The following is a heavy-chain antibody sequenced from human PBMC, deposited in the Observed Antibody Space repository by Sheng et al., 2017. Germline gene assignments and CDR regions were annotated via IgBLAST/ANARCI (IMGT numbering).Heavy chain of an antibody. CDR2: ISSSGSTI. CDR1: GFTFSSYE. V-gene: IGHV3-48*03. D-gene: IGHD2-15*01. J-gene: IGHJ6*02. Sequence: EVQLVESGGGLVQPGGSLRLSCAASGFTFSSYEMNWVRQAPGKGLEWVSYISSSGSTIYYADSVKGRFTISRDNAKNSLYLQMNSLRAEDTAVYYCARALGYCSGGSCYSGSRAYYYGMDVWGQGTTVTVSS. CDR3: ARALGYCSGGSCYSGSRAYYYGMDV.